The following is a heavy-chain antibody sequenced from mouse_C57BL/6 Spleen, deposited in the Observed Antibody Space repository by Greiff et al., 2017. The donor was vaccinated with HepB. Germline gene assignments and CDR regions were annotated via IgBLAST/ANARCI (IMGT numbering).Heavy chain of an antibody. CDR2: ISDGGSYT. CDR3: ARHEGDFGSSHPYYYGY. J-gene: IGHJ2*01. V-gene: IGHV5-4*01. CDR1: GFTFSSYA. Sequence: EVQLVESGGGLVKPGGSLKLSCAASGFTFSSYAMSWVRQTPEKRLEWVATISDGGSYTYYPDNVKGRFTITRDNAKNNLYLQMSHLKSEDTAMYYCARHEGDFGSSHPYYYGYWGQGTTLTVSS. D-gene: IGHD1-1*01.